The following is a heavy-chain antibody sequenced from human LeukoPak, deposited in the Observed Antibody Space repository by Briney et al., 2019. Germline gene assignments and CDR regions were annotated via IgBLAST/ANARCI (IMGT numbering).Heavy chain of an antibody. CDR3: ARNYYDSSGRIGTFDY. V-gene: IGHV3-23*01. CDR1: GFTFSSYA. J-gene: IGHJ4*02. CDR2: ISGSGGST. D-gene: IGHD3-22*01. Sequence: GGSLRLSCAASGFTFSSYAMSWVRQAPGKGLEWVSTISGSGGSTDYADSVKGRFTISRDNSKNTLYLQMNSLRADDTAVYYCARNYYDSSGRIGTFDYWGQGTLVTVSS.